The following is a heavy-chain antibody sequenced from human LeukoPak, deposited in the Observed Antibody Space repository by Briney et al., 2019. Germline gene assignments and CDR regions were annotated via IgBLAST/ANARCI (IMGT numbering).Heavy chain of an antibody. CDR1: GFTFSDYY. Sequence: GGSLGLSCAASGFTFSDYYMSWIRQAPGKGLEWVSYISSSGSTIYYANSVKGRFTISRDNAKNSLYLQMNSLRAEDTAVYYCARDGYYYDSSGLDYWGQGTLVTVSS. J-gene: IGHJ4*02. V-gene: IGHV3-11*01. CDR2: ISSSGSTI. CDR3: ARDGYYYDSSGLDY. D-gene: IGHD3-22*01.